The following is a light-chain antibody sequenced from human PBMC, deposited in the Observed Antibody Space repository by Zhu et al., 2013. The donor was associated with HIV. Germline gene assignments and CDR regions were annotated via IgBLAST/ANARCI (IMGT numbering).Light chain of an antibody. V-gene: IGKV2-30*01. Sequence: DVVMTQSPLSLPVTLGQPASISCRSSQSLVYSDGSSLLNWFQQRPGQSPRRLIYKVSHRDSGVPDRFSGSGSGTDFTLKSAGEAEDVGLYCMQGTHWPPHTFGGGTKVEIK. J-gene: IGKJ4*01. CDR1: QSLVYSDGSSL. CDR2: KVS. CDR3: MQGTHWPPHT.